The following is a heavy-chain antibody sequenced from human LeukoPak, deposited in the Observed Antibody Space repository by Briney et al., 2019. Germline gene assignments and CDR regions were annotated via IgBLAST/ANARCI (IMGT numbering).Heavy chain of an antibody. J-gene: IGHJ4*02. V-gene: IGHV1-69*13. Sequence: ASVKVSCKASGGTFSSYAISWVRQAPGQGLEWMGGIIPIFGTANYAQKFQGRVTITADESTSTAYMELSSLRSEDTAVYYCARVGGYSGYADYWGQGTLVTVSS. CDR3: ARVGGYSGYADY. CDR2: IIPIFGTA. D-gene: IGHD5-12*01. CDR1: GGTFSSYA.